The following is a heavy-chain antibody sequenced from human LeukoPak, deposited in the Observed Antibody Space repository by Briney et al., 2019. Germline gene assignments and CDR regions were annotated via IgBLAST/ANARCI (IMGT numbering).Heavy chain of an antibody. D-gene: IGHD2-2*01. CDR3: ANGAVYCTSPKYPTGTAPSCFAH. V-gene: IGHV3-30*18. Sequence: GRSLRLSCEASGFTFNTYGMHWVRQAPGKGLEWLAVISYDERNNYYADSVKGRFTISRDNSKNTLYLQMSSLRPEDTTVYYCANGAVYCTSPKYPTGTAPSCFAHWGQGTLVTVSS. CDR1: GFTFNTYG. CDR2: ISYDERNN. J-gene: IGHJ4*02.